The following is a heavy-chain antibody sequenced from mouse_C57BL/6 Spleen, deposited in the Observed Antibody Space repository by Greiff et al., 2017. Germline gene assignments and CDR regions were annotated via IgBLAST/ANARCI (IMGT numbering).Heavy chain of an antibody. CDR3: ARHEDYSPWFAY. CDR2: FYPGSGSL. J-gene: IGHJ3*01. D-gene: IGHD2-12*01. V-gene: IGHV1-62-2*01. Sequence: VQLQQSGAELVKPGASVNLSCKASGYTFTEYTIHWVKQRSGQGLAWIGWFYPGSGSLKYNAKFKYKATVTADKSSSTVYMELSRLTSEASAVYCCARHEDYSPWFAYWGQGTLVTVSA. CDR1: GYTFTEYT.